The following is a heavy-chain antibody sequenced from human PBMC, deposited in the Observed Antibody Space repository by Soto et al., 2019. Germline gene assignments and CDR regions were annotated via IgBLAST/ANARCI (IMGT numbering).Heavy chain of an antibody. J-gene: IGHJ3*02. CDR2: IIPIFGTA. Sequence: QVQLVQSGAEVKKPGSSVKVSCKASGGTFSSYAISWVRQAPGQGLEWMGGIIPIFGTANYAQKCQGRVTITADESTSTAHMELSILRSEVTAVYYWSRGGDGSGRNVAFDIWGQGTMVTVSS. D-gene: IGHD3-10*01. V-gene: IGHV1-69*01. CDR1: GGTFSSYA. CDR3: SRGGDGSGRNVAFDI.